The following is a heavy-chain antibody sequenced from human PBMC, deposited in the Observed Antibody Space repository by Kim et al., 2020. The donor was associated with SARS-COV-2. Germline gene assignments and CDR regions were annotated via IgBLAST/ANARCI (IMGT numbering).Heavy chain of an antibody. D-gene: IGHD6-13*01. CDR3: AKQYSSSCYDAFAF. V-gene: IGHV3-23*01. Sequence: GDPLKGRLTISRDHSKNQPYLQMDSLRADDTAVYYCAKQYSSSCYDAFAFWGQGTMVTVSS. J-gene: IGHJ3*01.